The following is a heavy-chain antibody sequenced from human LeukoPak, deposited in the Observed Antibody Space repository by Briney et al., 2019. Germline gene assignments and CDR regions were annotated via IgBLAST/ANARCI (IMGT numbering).Heavy chain of an antibody. J-gene: IGHJ6*04. CDR3: AKDLVAAAGNYYYYYGMDV. D-gene: IGHD6-13*01. CDR2: ISYDGSNM. CDR1: GFTFSSYG. Sequence: GGSLRLSCAASGFTFSSYGMHWVRQAPGKGLEWVAVISYDGSNMYYADSVKGRFTISRDNSKNTHFLQVNSLRAEDTAVYYCAKDLVAAAGNYYYYYGMDVWGKGTTVTVSS. V-gene: IGHV3-30*18.